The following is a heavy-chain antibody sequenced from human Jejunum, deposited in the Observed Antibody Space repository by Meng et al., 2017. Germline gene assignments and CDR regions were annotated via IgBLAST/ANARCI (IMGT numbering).Heavy chain of an antibody. D-gene: IGHD2-21*02. CDR2: LWYDGSNQ. J-gene: IGHJ2*01. V-gene: IGHV3-33*01. CDR1: GFSFSTYA. CDR3: ARTPATDWYFDL. Sequence: QVQLVESGGGVVQPGRSLRLSCAASGFSFSTYAIHWVRQGPGKGLEWVAVLWYDGSNQYYGDSVKGRFTISRDHSKNTLYLQMDSLRAEDTAVYYCARTPATDWYFDLWGRGTLVTVSS.